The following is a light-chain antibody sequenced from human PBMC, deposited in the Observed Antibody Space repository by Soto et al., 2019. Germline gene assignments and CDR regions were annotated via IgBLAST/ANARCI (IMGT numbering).Light chain of an antibody. CDR2: DAS. J-gene: IGKJ1*01. Sequence: EIVLTQSPGTLSLSPGERATLSCRASQSVSSSYLAWYQQRPGQAPRLLIYDASSRHYGIPARFSGSGSGTDFTLTISSLEPEDFAVYYCQQRYNWPPTFGQGTKVDIK. CDR1: QSVSSSY. CDR3: QQRYNWPPT. V-gene: IGKV3D-20*02.